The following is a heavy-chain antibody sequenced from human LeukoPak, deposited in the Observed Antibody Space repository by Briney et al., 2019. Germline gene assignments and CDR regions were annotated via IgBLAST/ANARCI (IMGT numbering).Heavy chain of an antibody. Sequence: QPGRSLRLSCAASGFTFSSYGMHWVRQAPGKGLEWVAVIWYDGSNKYYADSVKGRFTISRDNSKNTLYLQMNSLRAEDTAVYYCAKWWYSSGWYLDYWGQGTLVTVSS. V-gene: IGHV3-33*06. J-gene: IGHJ4*02. CDR3: AKWWYSSGWYLDY. D-gene: IGHD6-19*01. CDR2: IWYDGSNK. CDR1: GFTFSSYG.